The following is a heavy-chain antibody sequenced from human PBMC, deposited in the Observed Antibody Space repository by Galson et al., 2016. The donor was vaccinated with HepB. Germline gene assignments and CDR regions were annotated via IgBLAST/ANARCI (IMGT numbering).Heavy chain of an antibody. CDR3: ARVPPDTASGFFDL. J-gene: IGHJ2*01. V-gene: IGHV4-59*01. D-gene: IGHD5-18*01. CDR2: IYYSGST. Sequence: ETLSLTCTVSGGSISSYYWSWIRQPPGRGLEWIGFIYYSGSTNYNPSLKSRVTISVDTSKNQFSLKLSSVTAADTAVYYCARVPPDTASGFFDLWGRGTLVTVSS. CDR1: GGSISSYY.